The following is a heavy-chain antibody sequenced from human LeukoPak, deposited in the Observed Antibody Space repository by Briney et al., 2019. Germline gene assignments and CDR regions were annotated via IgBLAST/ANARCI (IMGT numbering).Heavy chain of an antibody. V-gene: IGHV4-59*08. J-gene: IGHJ4*02. D-gene: IGHD3-10*01. CDR2: IYYSGST. CDR3: ASSRRVWFGELLSENLYYFDY. CDR1: GGSISSYY. Sequence: SETLSLTCTVSGGSISSYYWSWIRQPPGKGLEWIGYIYYSGSTNYNPSLKSRVTISVDTSKNQFSLKLSSATAADTAVYYCASSRRVWFGELLSENLYYFDYWGQGTLVTVSS.